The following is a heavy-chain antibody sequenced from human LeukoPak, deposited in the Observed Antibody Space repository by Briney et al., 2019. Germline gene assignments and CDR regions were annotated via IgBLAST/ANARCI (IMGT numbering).Heavy chain of an antibody. V-gene: IGHV4-39*01. J-gene: IGHJ4*02. CDR2: IYYSGST. CDR1: GGSISSSSYY. Sequence: AETLSLTCTVSGGSISSSSYYWGWIRQPPGKGLEWIGSIYYSGSTYYNPSLKSRVTISVDTSKNQFSLKLSSVTAADTAVYYCASPHNYYDSSGVDYWGQGTLVTVSS. CDR3: ASPHNYYDSSGVDY. D-gene: IGHD3-22*01.